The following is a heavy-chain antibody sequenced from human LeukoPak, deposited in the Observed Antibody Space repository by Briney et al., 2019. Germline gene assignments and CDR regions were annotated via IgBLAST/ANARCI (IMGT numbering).Heavy chain of an antibody. CDR3: ARDCGGSCYFDS. J-gene: IGHJ4*02. CDR2: ISGTTTYI. V-gene: IGHV3-21*01. CDR1: GFTFSSYA. Sequence: GGSLRLSCAASGFTFSSYAMSWVRQAPGKGLEWVSSISGTTTYIYYADSVKGRFTISRDDAKNSLYLQMNSLRAEDTAVYYCARDCGGSCYFDSWGQGTLVTVSS. D-gene: IGHD2-15*01.